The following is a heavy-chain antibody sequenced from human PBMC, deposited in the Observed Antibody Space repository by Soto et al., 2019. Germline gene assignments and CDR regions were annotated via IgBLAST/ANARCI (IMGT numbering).Heavy chain of an antibody. CDR3: ARIGRMVRGVIIY. Sequence: GASVKVSCKASGYTFTSYAMHWVRQAPGQRLEWMGWINAGNGNTKYSQKFQGRVTITRDTSASTAYMELSSLRSEDTAVYYCARIGRMVRGVIIYWGQGTLVTVSS. D-gene: IGHD3-10*01. CDR2: INAGNGNT. CDR1: GYTFTSYA. J-gene: IGHJ4*02. V-gene: IGHV1-3*01.